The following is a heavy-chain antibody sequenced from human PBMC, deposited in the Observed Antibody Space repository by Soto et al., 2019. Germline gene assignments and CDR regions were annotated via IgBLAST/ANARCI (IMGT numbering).Heavy chain of an antibody. D-gene: IGHD2-21*01. V-gene: IGHV3-48*01. Sequence: GGSLRLSCAASGFTFCSYSMNWVRQAPGKGLEWVSYISSSSSTILYADSVKGRFTISRDNAKNSLHVQMNSLRAEDTAMYYCTRDHTGDSYFPALDIWGQGTMVTVSS. CDR1: GFTFCSYS. J-gene: IGHJ3*02. CDR3: TRDHTGDSYFPALDI. CDR2: ISSSSSTI.